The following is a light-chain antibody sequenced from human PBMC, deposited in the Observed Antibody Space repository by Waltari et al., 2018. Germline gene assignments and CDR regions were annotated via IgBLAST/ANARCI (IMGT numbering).Light chain of an antibody. CDR2: GAS. V-gene: IGKV4-1*01. CDR3: QQYYSTPPT. Sequence: DIVMTQYPDSLAVSLGERATINCKSSQSVLYSSNNQNYLAWYQQKPGQPPTRLIYGASTRESGVPDRCSGSGSGTYFTRTISSLQAEDVAVYDCQQYYSTPPTFGQGTKVEIK. J-gene: IGKJ1*01. CDR1: QSVLYSSNNQNY.